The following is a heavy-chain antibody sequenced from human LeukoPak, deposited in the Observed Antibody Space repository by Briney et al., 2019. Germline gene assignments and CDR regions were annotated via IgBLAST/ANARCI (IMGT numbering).Heavy chain of an antibody. Sequence: GGSLRLSCTASGFTFNIYAMSWVRQAPGEGLERVSTISGTGVGTYYADSVKGRFTISRDNSKSTLYLQMNSLGADDTAIYHCARTYSSSSYNWFDPWGQGTLVTVSS. CDR1: GFTFNIYA. D-gene: IGHD6-6*01. J-gene: IGHJ5*02. V-gene: IGHV3-23*01. CDR2: ISGTGVGT. CDR3: ARTYSSSSYNWFDP.